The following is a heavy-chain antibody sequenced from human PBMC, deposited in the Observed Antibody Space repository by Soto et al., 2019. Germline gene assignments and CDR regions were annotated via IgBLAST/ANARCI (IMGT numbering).Heavy chain of an antibody. V-gene: IGHV1-69*01. J-gene: IGHJ4*02. Sequence: QVQLVQSGAEMKKPGSSVKVSCTASGGSFSFTSYAITWVRQAPGQGLEWMGGVVPIVGKETYAPKFQGRVTITADESARTAYMELSGLRSDDTAVYYCARVVGATLGYYFYHWGQATPVNVSS. CDR3: ARVVGATLGYYFYH. CDR1: GGSFSFTSYA. D-gene: IGHD1-26*01. CDR2: VVPIVGKE.